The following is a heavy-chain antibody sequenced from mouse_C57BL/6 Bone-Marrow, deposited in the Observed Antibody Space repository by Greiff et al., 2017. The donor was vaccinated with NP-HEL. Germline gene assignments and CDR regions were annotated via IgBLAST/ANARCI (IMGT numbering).Heavy chain of an antibody. CDR3: ARGGVHYSNVC. D-gene: IGHD2-5*01. Sequence: VQLQQSGAELARPGASVTLSCKASGYTFTSYGISWVKQRTGQGLEWIGAIYPRSGNTYYNEKFKGKATLTADKSSSTAYLELRSLTSEDSAVYFCARGGVHYSNVCWGQGTSVTVSS. CDR1: GYTFTSYG. J-gene: IGHJ4*01. V-gene: IGHV1-81*01. CDR2: IYPRSGNT.